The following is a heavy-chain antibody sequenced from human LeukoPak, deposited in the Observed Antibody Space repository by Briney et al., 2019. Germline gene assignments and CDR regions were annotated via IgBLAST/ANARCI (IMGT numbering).Heavy chain of an antibody. CDR2: ISYGGST. CDR3: AKRIIEARENGDSNWLDP. CDR1: GDSITNSY. V-gene: IGHV4-59*08. J-gene: IGHJ5*01. Sequence: SETLSLTCTVSGDSITNSYWNWIRQPPGRGLEWIGRISYGGSTNYNPSLKSRVIISRDTSKNHFSLELTSVTAADTAIYYCAKRIIEARENGDSNWLDPWGQGTLVTVSS. D-gene: IGHD4-17*01.